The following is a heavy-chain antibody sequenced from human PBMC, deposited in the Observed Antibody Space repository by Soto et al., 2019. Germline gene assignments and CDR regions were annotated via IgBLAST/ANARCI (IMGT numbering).Heavy chain of an antibody. CDR1: GFTFSSYG. D-gene: IGHD2-15*01. V-gene: IGHV3-33*01. Sequence: QVQLVESGGGVVQPGRSLRLSCAASGFTFSSYGMHWVRQAPGKGLEWVAVIWYDGSNKYYADSVKGRFTISRDNSKNTLYLQMNSLRAEDTAVYYCARERYCSGGSCYLFDYWGHGTLVTVSS. CDR3: ARERYCSGGSCYLFDY. J-gene: IGHJ4*01. CDR2: IWYDGSNK.